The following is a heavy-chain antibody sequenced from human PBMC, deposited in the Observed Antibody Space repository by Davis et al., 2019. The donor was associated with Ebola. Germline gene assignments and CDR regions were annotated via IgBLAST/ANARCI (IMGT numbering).Heavy chain of an antibody. J-gene: IGHJ4*02. V-gene: IGHV3-21*05. CDR3: ARTTLWFGEPAPLYYFDY. Sequence: GESLKISCAASEFTFSSYSMNWVRQAPGKGLEWVSYISSSSSYTNYADSVKGRFTISRDNAKNSLYLQMNSLRAEDTAVYYCARTTLWFGEPAPLYYFDYWGQGTLVTVSS. D-gene: IGHD3-10*01. CDR1: EFTFSSYS. CDR2: ISSSSSYT.